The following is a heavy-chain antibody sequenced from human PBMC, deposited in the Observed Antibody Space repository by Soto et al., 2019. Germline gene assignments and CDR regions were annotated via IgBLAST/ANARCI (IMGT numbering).Heavy chain of an antibody. D-gene: IGHD6-6*01. CDR3: TKSSGGSSSVGMDY. CDR1: GFIFKNYA. Sequence: PGESLKISCAVSGFIFKNYALNWVRQAPGKGLEWVASITRDGYNKYYADSVKGRFTISRDNSKNTLSLQMTALRVEDSSVYYCTKSSGGSSSVGMDYWGPGTLVTVSS. J-gene: IGHJ4*02. CDR2: ITRDGYNK. V-gene: IGHV3-30*04.